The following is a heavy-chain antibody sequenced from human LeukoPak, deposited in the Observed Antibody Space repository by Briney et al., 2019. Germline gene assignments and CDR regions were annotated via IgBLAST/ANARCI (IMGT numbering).Heavy chain of an antibody. CDR2: FDVEDGEI. J-gene: IGHJ3*02. CDR1: GYTLTQLS. D-gene: IGHD3-3*01. CDR3: ATNRQIMILGVVIMPAFDI. V-gene: IGHV1-24*01. Sequence: ASVKVSCKVSGYTLTQLSVHWVQQAPGKGLEWMGGFDVEDGEIIYAQKFQGRVTMTEDTSTDTAYMELSSLRSEDTAVYYCATNRQIMILGVVIMPAFDIWGQGTMVTVSS.